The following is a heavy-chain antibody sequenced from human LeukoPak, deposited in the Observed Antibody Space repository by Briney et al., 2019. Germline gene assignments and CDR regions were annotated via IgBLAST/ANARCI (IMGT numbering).Heavy chain of an antibody. CDR2: ISWNSGSI. D-gene: IGHD6-19*01. CDR3: AKASGWYYVLPDY. Sequence: GGSLRLSCAASGFTFDDYAMHWVRQAPGKGLEWVSGISWNSGSIGYADSVKGRFTISRDNAKNSLYLQMNSLRAEDTALYYCAKASGWYYVLPDYWGQGTLVTVSS. J-gene: IGHJ4*02. CDR1: GFTFDDYA. V-gene: IGHV3-9*01.